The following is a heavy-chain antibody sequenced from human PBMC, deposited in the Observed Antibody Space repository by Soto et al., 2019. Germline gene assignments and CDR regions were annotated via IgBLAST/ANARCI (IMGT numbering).Heavy chain of an antibody. CDR2: ISYDENNK. Sequence: QVQLVESGGGVVQPGRSLRLSCAASGFIFSSYGMHWVRQAPGKGLEWVAVISYDENNKHYADSVKGRFTISRDNPKNTLYLQMTSLRVEDTAVYYCARSTTWAPNYYYYALDVWGQGTTVTVSS. D-gene: IGHD1-1*01. CDR3: ARSTTWAPNYYYYALDV. J-gene: IGHJ6*02. CDR1: GFIFSSYG. V-gene: IGHV3-30*03.